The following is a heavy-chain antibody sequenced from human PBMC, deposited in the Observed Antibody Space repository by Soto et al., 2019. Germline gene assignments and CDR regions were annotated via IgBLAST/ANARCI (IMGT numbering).Heavy chain of an antibody. D-gene: IGHD5-18*01. CDR1: GDIFTNFD. CDR3: ATYINGKGVKA. J-gene: IGHJ5*02. Sequence: QVQLVQSGAEVKKPGASVKVSCKASGDIFTNFDFNWVRQATGQGLEWVGWMRANSGYTGQAQKFQGRVTMTRDTSMSTAYMELSSLRADDTAVYYCATYINGKGVKAWGQGTLVIVSS. CDR2: MRANSGYT. V-gene: IGHV1-8*01.